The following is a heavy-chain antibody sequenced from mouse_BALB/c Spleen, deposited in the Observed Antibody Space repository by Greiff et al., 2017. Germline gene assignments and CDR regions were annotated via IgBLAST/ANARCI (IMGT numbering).Heavy chain of an antibody. D-gene: IGHD2-4*01. J-gene: IGHJ2*01. Sequence: VQLKESGPELVKPGASVKMSCKASGYTFTSYVMHWVKQKPGQGLEWIGYINPYNDGTKYNEKFKGKATLTSDKSSSTAYMELSSLTSEDSAVDYCARRPYYDDYCDNWGQGTTLTVSS. CDR2: INPYNDGT. CDR3: ARRPYYDDYCDN. V-gene: IGHV1-14*01. CDR1: GYTFTSYV.